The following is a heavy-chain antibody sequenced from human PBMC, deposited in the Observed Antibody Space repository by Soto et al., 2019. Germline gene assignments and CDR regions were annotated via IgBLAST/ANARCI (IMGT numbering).Heavy chain of an antibody. V-gene: IGHV1-8*01. CDR2: VNPSNGDA. J-gene: IGHJ4*02. D-gene: IGHD2-2*01. Sequence: QVQLEQSGTEVKEPGASVKVSCKASGYSFTSYNINWVRQTTGQGLEWMGWVNPSNGDAGLAQRFQGRVTMSSDTSITTAFVEASSLAPEDAAIYFCARAPRPAAIAVLDHWGQGTLVSVSS. CDR1: GYSFTSYN. CDR3: ARAPRPAAIAVLDH.